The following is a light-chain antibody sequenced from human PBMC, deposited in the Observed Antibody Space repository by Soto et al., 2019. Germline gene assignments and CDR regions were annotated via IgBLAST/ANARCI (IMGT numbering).Light chain of an antibody. CDR1: QSISSY. V-gene: IGKV1-39*01. CDR3: QQRYSSPFT. CDR2: AAS. Sequence: DIQMTQSPSSLSASVGDRVTITCRASQSISSYLNWYQQKPGKAPNLLIYAASSLQSGVPSKFSGSGSGTDFTLTISSLQPEDVATYYCQQRYSSPFTFGPGNKVDI. J-gene: IGKJ3*01.